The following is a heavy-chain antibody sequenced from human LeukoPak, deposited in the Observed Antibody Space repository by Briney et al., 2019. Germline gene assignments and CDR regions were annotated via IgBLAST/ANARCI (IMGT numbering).Heavy chain of an antibody. V-gene: IGHV3-53*01. CDR1: GFTVSSNY. CDR3: ARGRNYYDSSGYYYLYY. CDR2: IYSGGST. Sequence: GGSLRLSCAASGFTVSSNYMSWVRQAPGKGLEWVSVIYSGGSTYDADSVKGRFTISRDNSKNTLYLQMNSLRAEDTAVYYCARGRNYYDSSGYYYLYYWGQGTLVTVSS. D-gene: IGHD3-22*01. J-gene: IGHJ4*02.